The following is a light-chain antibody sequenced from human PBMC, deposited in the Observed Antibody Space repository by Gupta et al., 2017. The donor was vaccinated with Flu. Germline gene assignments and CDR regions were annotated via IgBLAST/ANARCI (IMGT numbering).Light chain of an antibody. V-gene: IGLV2-14*03. Sequence: TISCTGTSSDIGGYNFVSWYQQHPGEAPRLIIYDVSDRPAGVSNRFSGSKSGSTASLTISGLQAEDEGDYYCMAFGHVTTAFYVFGTGTRVTVL. CDR3: MAFGHVTTAFYV. CDR2: DVS. J-gene: IGLJ1*01. CDR1: SSDIGGYNF.